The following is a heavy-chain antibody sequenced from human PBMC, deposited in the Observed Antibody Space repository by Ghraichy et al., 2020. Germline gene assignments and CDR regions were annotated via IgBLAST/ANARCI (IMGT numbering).Heavy chain of an antibody. J-gene: IGHJ1*01. CDR2: ISYDGSNK. CDR1: GFTFSSYG. CDR3: AKGGRYSSSWYDFFQH. Sequence: GESLNISCAASGFTFSSYGMHWVRQAPGKGLEWVAVISYDGSNKYHADSVKGRFTISRDNSQNTLYLQMNSLRTEDTAVYYCAKGGRYSSSWYDFFQHWGQGTLVTVSS. D-gene: IGHD6-13*01. V-gene: IGHV3-30*18.